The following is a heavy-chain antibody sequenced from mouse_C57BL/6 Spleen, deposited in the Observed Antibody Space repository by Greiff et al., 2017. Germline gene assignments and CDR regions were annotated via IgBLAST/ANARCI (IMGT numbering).Heavy chain of an antibody. CDR1: GYTFTDYN. Sequence: EVKLQQSGPELVKPGASVKIPCKASGYTFTDYNMDWVKQSHGKSLEWIGDINPNNGGTIYNQKFKGKATLTVDKSSSTAYMELRSLTSEYTAVYYCARSGYGNLYYYAMDYWGQGTSVTVSS. CDR2: INPNNGGT. CDR3: ARSGYGNLYYYAMDY. D-gene: IGHD2-1*01. J-gene: IGHJ4*01. V-gene: IGHV1-18*01.